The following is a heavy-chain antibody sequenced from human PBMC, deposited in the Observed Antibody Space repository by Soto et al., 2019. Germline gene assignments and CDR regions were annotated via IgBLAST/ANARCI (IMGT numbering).Heavy chain of an antibody. V-gene: IGHV3-49*03. J-gene: IGHJ6*03. CDR3: TRTADYGDYPYYYYYMDV. Sequence: GGSLRLSCTASGFTFGDYAMSWFRQAPGKGLEWVGFIRSKAYGGTTEYAASVKGRFTISRDDSKSIAYLQMNSLKTEDTAVYYCTRTADYGDYPYYYYYMDVWGKGTTVTVSS. D-gene: IGHD4-17*01. CDR2: IRSKAYGGTT. CDR1: GFTFGDYA.